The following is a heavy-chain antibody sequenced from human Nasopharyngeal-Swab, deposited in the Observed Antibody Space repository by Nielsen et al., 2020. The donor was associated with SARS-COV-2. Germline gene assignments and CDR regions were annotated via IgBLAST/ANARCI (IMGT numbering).Heavy chain of an antibody. Sequence: VRQAPGKGLEWVAVISYDGSNKYYADSVKGRFTISRDNSKNTLYLQMNSLRAEDTAVYYCAKDQSINWFDPWGQGTLATVSS. D-gene: IGHD2-21*01. V-gene: IGHV3-30*18. CDR3: AKDQSINWFDP. J-gene: IGHJ5*02. CDR2: ISYDGSNK.